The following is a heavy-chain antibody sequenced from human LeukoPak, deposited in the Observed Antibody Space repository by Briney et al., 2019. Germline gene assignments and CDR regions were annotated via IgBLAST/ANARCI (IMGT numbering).Heavy chain of an antibody. V-gene: IGHV3-21*01. CDR3: ARDRDWNSGFDY. CDR2: ISTSSSYI. CDR1: GFTFSSYE. D-gene: IGHD1-7*01. J-gene: IGHJ4*02. Sequence: GGSLRLSCAASGFTFSSYEMNWVRQAPRKGLEWVSSISTSSSYIYYADSVKGRFTISRDNARNSLYLQMNSLRAEDTAVYYCARDRDWNSGFDYWGQGTLVTVSS.